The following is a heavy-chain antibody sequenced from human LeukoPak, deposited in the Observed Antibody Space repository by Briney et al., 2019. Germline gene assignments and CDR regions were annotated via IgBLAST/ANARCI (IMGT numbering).Heavy chain of an antibody. J-gene: IGHJ2*01. CDR2: IYTGGST. V-gene: IGHV4-4*07. CDR1: GGSISSYY. D-gene: IGHD3-10*01. Sequence: SGTLSLTCTVSGGSISSYYWSWIRQPAGKGLEWIGRIYTGGSTNYNPSLKSRVTMSVDTSKNQCSLKLSSVTAADTAVYYCARDAVGGSSRDWHFDLWGRGTLVTVSS. CDR3: ARDAVGGSSRDWHFDL.